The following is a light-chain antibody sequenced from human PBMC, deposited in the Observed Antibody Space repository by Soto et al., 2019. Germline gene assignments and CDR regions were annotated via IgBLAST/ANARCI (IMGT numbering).Light chain of an antibody. CDR1: SPNVGTNP. V-gene: IGLV1-44*01. CDR3: ATWDDNVYV. Sequence: QSVLAQPPSASGTPGQTVTISCPISSPNVGTNPVAWYQQLPGTAPKLLIYTNSQRPLGVPVRFSGSKPGTSASLAISGLQYEDEGDYYCATWDDNVYVLGTGTKV. CDR2: TNS. J-gene: IGLJ1*01.